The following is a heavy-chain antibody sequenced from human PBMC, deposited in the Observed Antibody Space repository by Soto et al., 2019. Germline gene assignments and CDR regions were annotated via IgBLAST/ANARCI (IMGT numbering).Heavy chain of an antibody. CDR3: ATEAGPGGSSFGVYWFDP. J-gene: IGHJ5*02. CDR1: GYTLTELS. D-gene: IGHD2-15*01. V-gene: IGHV1-24*01. Sequence: VKVSCKVSGYTLTELSMHWVRQAPGKGLEWMGGFDPEDGETIYAQKFQGRVTMTEDTSTDTAYMELSSLRSEDTAVYYCATEAGPGGSSFGVYWFDPWGQGTLVTVSS. CDR2: FDPEDGET.